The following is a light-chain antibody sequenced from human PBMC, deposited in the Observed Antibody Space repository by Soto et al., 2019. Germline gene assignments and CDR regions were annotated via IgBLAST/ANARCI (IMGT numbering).Light chain of an antibody. CDR2: YAS. J-gene: IGKJ4*01. CDR3: QQYGSSPLT. Sequence: IVLTQSPGTLSLSPGERATLSCRASQRVISSSLAWYQQKPGQSPRLLISYASSRTTGIPDRFSGSGSGTDFTLSISKLQPEDFAVYYCQQYGSSPLTGGGGTKLDSK. CDR1: QRVISSS. V-gene: IGKV3-20*01.